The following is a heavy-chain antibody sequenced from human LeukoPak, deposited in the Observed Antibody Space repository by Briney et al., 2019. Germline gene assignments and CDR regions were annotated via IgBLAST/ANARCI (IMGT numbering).Heavy chain of an antibody. CDR3: ARGHYVSGSHFDY. Sequence: SETLSLTCTVSGGSISSGGHSWNWIRQHPGKGLEWIGFIYYSGSTHYNPSLKSRVTISVDTSKNQFSLNLNSVTAADTAVYFCARGHYVSGSHFDYWGQGTLVTVSS. V-gene: IGHV4-31*03. D-gene: IGHD3-10*01. CDR1: GGSISSGGHS. J-gene: IGHJ4*02. CDR2: IYYSGST.